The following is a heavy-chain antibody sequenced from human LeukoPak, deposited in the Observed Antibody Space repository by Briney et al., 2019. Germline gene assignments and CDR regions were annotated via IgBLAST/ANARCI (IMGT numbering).Heavy chain of an antibody. D-gene: IGHD3-10*01. J-gene: IGHJ4*02. Sequence: GGSLRLSCAASGFTFSSYAMSWVRQAPGKGLEWVSTISNSDYSTYYADSVKGRFTISRANSENTLYLQMNNLRAEDTAVYYCAKDLFGSGDYWGQGTLVTVSS. CDR1: GFTFSSYA. V-gene: IGHV3-23*01. CDR3: AKDLFGSGDY. CDR2: ISNSDYST.